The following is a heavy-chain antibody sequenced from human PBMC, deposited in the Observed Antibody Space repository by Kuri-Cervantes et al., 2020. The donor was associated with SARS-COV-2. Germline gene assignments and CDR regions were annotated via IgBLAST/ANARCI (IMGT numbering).Heavy chain of an antibody. Sequence: LRLSCTVSGGSISSGDYYWSWIRQPAGKGLEWIGRIYTSGSTNYNPSLKSRVTMSVDTSKNQFSLKLSSVTAADTAVYYCRYSGWSGPYYYYMDVWGKGTTVTVSS. J-gene: IGHJ6*03. V-gene: IGHV4-61*02. D-gene: IGHD3-3*01. CDR1: GGSISSGDYY. CDR2: IYTSGST. CDR3: RYSGWSGPYYYYMDV.